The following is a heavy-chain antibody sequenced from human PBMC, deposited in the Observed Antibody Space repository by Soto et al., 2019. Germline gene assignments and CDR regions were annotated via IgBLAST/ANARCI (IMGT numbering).Heavy chain of an antibody. CDR1: GFTFSSYG. J-gene: IGHJ6*03. CDR2: ISYDGSNK. CDR3: AKDREGTVRYYYYMDV. D-gene: IGHD4-4*01. V-gene: IGHV3-30*18. Sequence: QVQLVESGGGVVQPGRSLRLSCAASGFTFSSYGMHWVRQAPGKGLEWVAVISYDGSNKYYADSVKGRFTISRDNSKNTLYLQMNRLRAEDTAVYYCAKDREGTVRYYYYMDVWGKGTTVTVSS.